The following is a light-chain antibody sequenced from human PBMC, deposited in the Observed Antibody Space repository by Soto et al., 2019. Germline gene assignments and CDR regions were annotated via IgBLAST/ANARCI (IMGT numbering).Light chain of an antibody. V-gene: IGKV3-20*01. CDR2: DVS. J-gene: IGKJ1*01. CDR3: QQYGSSPT. CDR1: QSVSSNY. Sequence: DIVLTQSPGTLSLSPGERATLSCRSSQSVSSNYLAWYQQKPDQAPRLVIYDVSGRATGIPDRFSGSGSGTAFTLTISRLEPEDSAVYYRQQYGSSPTFGQGTKVEIK.